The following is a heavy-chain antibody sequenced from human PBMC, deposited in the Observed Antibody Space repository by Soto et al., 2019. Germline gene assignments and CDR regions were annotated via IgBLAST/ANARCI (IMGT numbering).Heavy chain of an antibody. V-gene: IGHV2-5*01. CDR2: IFWNDDK. CDR1: GFSFTTSGVN. D-gene: IGHD5-18*01. CDR3: ARVYTYDFDY. Sequence: QITFKESGPTLVKPTQTLPLTCTFSGFSFTTSGVNVGWIRQPPGKALEWLALIFWNDDKRYSPSLNSRLTITKDTSKHQVVLTLSNKVPIYTATYYCARVYTYDFDYWGQGTLVTVPS. J-gene: IGHJ4*02.